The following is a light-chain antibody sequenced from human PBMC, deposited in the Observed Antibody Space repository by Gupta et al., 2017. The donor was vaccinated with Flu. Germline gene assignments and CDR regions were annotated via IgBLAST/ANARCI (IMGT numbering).Light chain of an antibody. CDR1: SSDVGCYNF. CDR3: SSYADNNTLV. CDR2: DVS. J-gene: IGLJ3*02. Sequence: SALTQPRLVSGPPQSSVTISSTSTSSDVGCYNFVSCYQQHPGKPHNLMVYDVSKWPAGVPGCFSCSKSGNTSSLTISVLQDDEAADYYCSSYADNNTLVFGGGTKLTVL. V-gene: IGLV2-11*01.